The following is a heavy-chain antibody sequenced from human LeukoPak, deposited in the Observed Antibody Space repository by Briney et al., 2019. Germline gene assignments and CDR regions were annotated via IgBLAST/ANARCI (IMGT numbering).Heavy chain of an antibody. V-gene: IGHV3-66*01. CDR1: GFTVSSNY. J-gene: IGHJ4*02. CDR2: IYSGGST. D-gene: IGHD3-10*01. CDR3: ARGPSMVSYPYYFDY. Sequence: PGGSLRLSCAASGFTVSSNYMSWVRQAPGKGLEWVSVIYSGGSTYYADSVKGRFTISRDNAKNSLYLQMNSLRAEDTAVYYCARGPSMVSYPYYFDYWSQGTLVTVSS.